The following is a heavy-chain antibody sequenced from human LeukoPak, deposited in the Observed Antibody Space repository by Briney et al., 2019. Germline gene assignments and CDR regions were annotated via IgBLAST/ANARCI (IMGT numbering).Heavy chain of an antibody. D-gene: IGHD5-18*01. CDR1: GYTFTSYA. V-gene: IGHV1-3*01. CDR3: ARGGTDGYTYDT. CDR2: INAGNGNT. J-gene: IGHJ5*02. Sequence: ASVKVSCKASGYTFTSYAMHWVRQAPGQRLEWMGWINAGNGNTKYSQKFQGRVTMTRDTSISTAYMELNRLRSDDTAVYYCARGGTDGYTYDTWGQGTLVTVSS.